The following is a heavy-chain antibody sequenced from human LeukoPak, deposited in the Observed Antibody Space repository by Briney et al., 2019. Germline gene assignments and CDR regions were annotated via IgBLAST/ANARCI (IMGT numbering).Heavy chain of an antibody. D-gene: IGHD3-9*01. CDR1: GFTVSSNY. CDR2: IYSGGST. CDR3: ARTSAAGVLRYFDYDIVY. V-gene: IGHV3-66*01. Sequence: GGSLRLSCVASGFTVSSNYMSWVRQAPGKGLEWVSVIYSGGSTYYADSVKGRFTISRDNSKNTLYLQMNSMRAEDTAVYYCARTSAAGVLRYFDYDIVYWGQGTLVTVSS. J-gene: IGHJ4*02.